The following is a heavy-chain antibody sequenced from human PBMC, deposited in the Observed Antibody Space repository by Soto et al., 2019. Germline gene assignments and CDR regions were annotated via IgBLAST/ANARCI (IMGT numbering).Heavy chain of an antibody. Sequence: SETLSLTCTVSGGSISSYYWSWIRQPPGKGLEWIGYIYYSGSTNYNPSLKSRVTISVDTSKNQFSLKLSSVTAADTAVYYCARQSANWFDPWGQGTLVTVSS. CDR2: IYYSGST. D-gene: IGHD6-25*01. J-gene: IGHJ5*02. CDR1: GGSISSYY. CDR3: ARQSANWFDP. V-gene: IGHV4-59*08.